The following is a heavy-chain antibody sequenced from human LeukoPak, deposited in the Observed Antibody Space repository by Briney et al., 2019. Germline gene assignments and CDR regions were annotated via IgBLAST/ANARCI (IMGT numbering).Heavy chain of an antibody. Sequence: SETLSLTCTVSGGSINSGSYYWGLIRQPPGKGLEWIGSVYYTGASYYNPSLKSRVTISIDTSKKHFSLKLTSVTAADTAVYYCARGAPPQNWGQGTLVTVSS. J-gene: IGHJ4*02. V-gene: IGHV4-39*07. CDR1: GGSINSGSYY. CDR2: VYYTGAS. CDR3: ARGAPPQN.